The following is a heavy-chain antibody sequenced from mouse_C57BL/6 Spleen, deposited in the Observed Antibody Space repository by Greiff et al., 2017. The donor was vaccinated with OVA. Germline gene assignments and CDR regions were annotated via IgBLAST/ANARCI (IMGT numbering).Heavy chain of an antibody. J-gene: IGHJ2*01. Sequence: QVHVKQPGAELVMPGASVKLSCKASGYTFTSYWMHWVKQRPGQGLEWIGEIDPSDSYTNYNQKFKGKSTLTVDKSSSTAYMQLSSLTSEDSAVYYCARSRTTMVTTGLDYWGQGTTLTVSS. CDR3: ARSRTTMVTTGLDY. CDR1: GYTFTSYW. D-gene: IGHD2-2*01. CDR2: IDPSDSYT. V-gene: IGHV1-69*01.